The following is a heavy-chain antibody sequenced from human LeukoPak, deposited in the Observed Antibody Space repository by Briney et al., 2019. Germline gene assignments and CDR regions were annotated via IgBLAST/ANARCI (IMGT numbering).Heavy chain of an antibody. CDR1: GGSFSGYY. CDR2: MNHSGST. D-gene: IGHD5-12*01. CDR3: ARGRVVATYYFDY. J-gene: IGHJ4*02. V-gene: IGHV4-34*01. Sequence: KPSETLPLTCAVYGGSFSGYYWSWIRQPPGKGLEWIGEMNHSGSTNYNPSLKSRVTISVDTAKNQFSLKLSSVTAADTAVYYCARGRVVATYYFDYWGQGTLVTVSS.